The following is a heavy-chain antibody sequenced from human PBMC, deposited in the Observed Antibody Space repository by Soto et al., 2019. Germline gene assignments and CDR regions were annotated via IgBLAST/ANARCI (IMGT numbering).Heavy chain of an antibody. J-gene: IGHJ4*02. CDR2: ISGSGGST. Sequence: EVQLLESGGGLVQPGGPLRLSCAASGFTFSSYAMSWVRQAPGKGLEWVSAISGSGGSTYYADSVKGRFTISRDNSKNTLYLQMNSLIAEDTAVYYCAKDQDITGTTRVGDYWGQGTLVTVSS. D-gene: IGHD1-7*01. V-gene: IGHV3-23*01. CDR1: GFTFSSYA. CDR3: AKDQDITGTTRVGDY.